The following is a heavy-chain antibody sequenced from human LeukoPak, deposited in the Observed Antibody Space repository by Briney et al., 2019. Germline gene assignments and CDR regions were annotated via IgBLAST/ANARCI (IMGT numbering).Heavy chain of an antibody. CDR2: IIPIFGTA. J-gene: IGHJ3*02. V-gene: IGHV1-69*06. CDR1: GGTFSSYA. D-gene: IGHD3-22*01. CDR3: ARGVNYYDSSGHAFDI. Sequence: SVKVSCKASGGTFSSYAISWVRQAPGQGLEWMGGIIPIFGTANYAQKFRGRVTITADKSTSTAYMELSSLRSEDTAVYYCARGVNYYDSSGHAFDIWGQGTMVTVSS.